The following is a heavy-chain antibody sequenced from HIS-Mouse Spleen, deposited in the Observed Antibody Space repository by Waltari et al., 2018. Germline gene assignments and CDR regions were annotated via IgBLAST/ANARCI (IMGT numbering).Heavy chain of an antibody. D-gene: IGHD4-17*01. CDR3: AYGDYFDY. CDR2: IYYSGST. Sequence: QLQLQESGPGLVKPSETLSLTCPVSGGSISSSSYYWGWLRQPPGKGLEWIGSIYYSGSTYYNPSLKSRVTISVDTSKNQFSLKLSSVTAADTAVYYCAYGDYFDYWGQGTLVTVSS. J-gene: IGHJ4*02. CDR1: GGSISSSSYY. V-gene: IGHV4-39*01.